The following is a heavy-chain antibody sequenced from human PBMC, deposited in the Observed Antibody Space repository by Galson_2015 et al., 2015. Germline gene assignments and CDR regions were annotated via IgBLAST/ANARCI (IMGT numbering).Heavy chain of an antibody. V-gene: IGHV3-33*01. Sequence: SLRLSCAASGFTFSSYGMHWVRQAPGKGLEWVAVIWYDGSNKYYADSVKGRFTISRDNSKNSLYLQMNSLRAEDTAVYYCARGAANYCFFGMDVWGQGTPVTVSS. CDR1: GFTFSSYG. CDR3: ARGAANYCFFGMDV. CDR2: IWYDGSNK. J-gene: IGHJ6*02.